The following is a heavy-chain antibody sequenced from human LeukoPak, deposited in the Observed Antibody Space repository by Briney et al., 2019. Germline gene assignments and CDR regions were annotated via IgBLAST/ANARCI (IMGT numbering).Heavy chain of an antibody. CDR1: GFIFSDYA. CDR2: IRYDGSDK. J-gene: IGHJ4*02. CDR3: ARRVGALYYFDY. Sequence: GGSLRLSCAASGFIFSDYAMQWVRQAPGKGLEWVAFIRYDGSDKYYAASVKGRLTVSRDNSKNTLYLQMNSLRAEDTAVYYCARRVGALYYFDYWGQGTLVTVSS. D-gene: IGHD1-26*01. V-gene: IGHV3-30*01.